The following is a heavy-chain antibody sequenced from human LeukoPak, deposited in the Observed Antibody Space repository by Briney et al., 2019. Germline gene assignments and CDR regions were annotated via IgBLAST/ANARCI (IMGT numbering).Heavy chain of an antibody. CDR2: IVGSGSST. CDR1: GFTFSNYA. CDR3: AKWGDYDILTGYYDSDY. J-gene: IGHJ4*02. Sequence: GGSLRLSCAASGFTFSNYAMSWVRQAPGDGLEWVSAIVGSGSSTYYADSVKGRFTISRDNSKNTLYLQLIRLRAEDTAVYYCAKWGDYDILTGYYDSDYWGQGTLVTVSS. V-gene: IGHV3-23*01. D-gene: IGHD3-9*01.